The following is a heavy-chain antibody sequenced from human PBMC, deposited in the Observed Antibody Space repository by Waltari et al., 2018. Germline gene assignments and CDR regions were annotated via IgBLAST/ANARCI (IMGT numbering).Heavy chain of an antibody. CDR3: AREVGDWSDALGY. J-gene: IGHJ4*02. CDR1: GFIVSSKY. V-gene: IGHV3-53*01. CDR2: IYSGGST. D-gene: IGHD1-1*01. Sequence: EVQLGESGGGLIPPGGSLRLSCAASGFIVSSKYMSWVRQAPGKGLEWISVIYSGGSTYYADSVKGRFTISRDNSKNTVFLQMNSLRAEDTAVYYCAREVGDWSDALGYWGQGTLVTVSS.